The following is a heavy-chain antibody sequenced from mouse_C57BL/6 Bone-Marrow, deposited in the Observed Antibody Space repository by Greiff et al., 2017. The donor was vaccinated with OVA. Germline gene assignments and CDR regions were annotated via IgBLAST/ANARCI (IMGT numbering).Heavy chain of an antibody. CDR3: ASGITPFAY. J-gene: IGHJ3*01. V-gene: IGHV3-6*01. CDR2: ISYDGSN. Sequence: EVQLQQSGPGLVKPSQSLSLTCSVTGYSITSGYYWNWIRQFPGNKLEWMGYISYDGSNNYNPSLKNRISITRDTSKNQFFLKLNSVTTEDTATYYCASGITPFAYWGQGTLVTVSA. D-gene: IGHD1-1*01. CDR1: GYSITSGYY.